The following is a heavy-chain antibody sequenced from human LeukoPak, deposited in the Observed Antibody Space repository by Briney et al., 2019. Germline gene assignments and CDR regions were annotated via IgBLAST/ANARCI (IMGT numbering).Heavy chain of an antibody. J-gene: IGHJ4*02. CDR3: ARAGGYNFRSSGPETIDY. CDR1: GGSISSYY. Sequence: SETLSLTCTVPGGSISSYYWSWIRQPPGKGLEWIGYIYYSGSTNYNPSLKSRVTISVDTSKNQFSLKLSSVTAADTAVYYCARAGGYNFRSSGPETIDYWGQGTLVTVSS. D-gene: IGHD5-18*01. CDR2: IYYSGST. V-gene: IGHV4-59*08.